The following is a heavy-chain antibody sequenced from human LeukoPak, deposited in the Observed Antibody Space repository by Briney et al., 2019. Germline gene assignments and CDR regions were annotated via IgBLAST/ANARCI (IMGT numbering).Heavy chain of an antibody. CDR1: GGSISGYY. D-gene: IGHD5-12*01. Sequence: SETLSLTCTVSGGSISGYYWTWIRQPPGKALEWIGYIYYSGSTYYNPSLKSRVTISVDTSKNQFSLKVSSVSAADTAVYYCARAGGHSGYASNWGQGTLVTVSS. CDR3: ARAGGHSGYASN. J-gene: IGHJ4*02. CDR2: IYYSGST. V-gene: IGHV4-59*01.